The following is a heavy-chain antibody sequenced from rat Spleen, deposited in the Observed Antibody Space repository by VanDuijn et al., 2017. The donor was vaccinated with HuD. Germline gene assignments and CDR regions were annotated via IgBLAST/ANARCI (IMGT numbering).Heavy chain of an antibody. J-gene: IGHJ2*01. CDR1: GFTFSDYY. V-gene: IGHV5-29*01. Sequence: EVQLVESDGGLVQPGRSLKLSCAASGFTFSDYYMAWVRQAPTKGLEWVATISYDGSSTYYRDSVKGRFTISRDNAKNTQYLQMDSLRSEDTATYYCARDGVRWDWGQGVMVTVSS. D-gene: IGHD4-3*01. CDR2: ISYDGSST. CDR3: ARDGVRWD.